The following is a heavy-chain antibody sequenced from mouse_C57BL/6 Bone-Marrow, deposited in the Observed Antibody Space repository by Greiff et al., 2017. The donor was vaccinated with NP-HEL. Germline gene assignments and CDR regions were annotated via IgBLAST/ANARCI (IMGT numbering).Heavy chain of an antibody. Sequence: QVQLQQPGAELVKPGASVKLSCKASGYTFTSYWMQWVKQRPGQGLEWIGEIDPSDSYTNYNQKFKGKATLTVDTSSSTAYMQLSSLTSEDSAVYYCARATMPSYWYFDVWGTGTTVTVSS. CDR1: GYTFTSYW. V-gene: IGHV1-50*01. CDR3: ARATMPSYWYFDV. J-gene: IGHJ1*03. D-gene: IGHD2-1*01. CDR2: IDPSDSYT.